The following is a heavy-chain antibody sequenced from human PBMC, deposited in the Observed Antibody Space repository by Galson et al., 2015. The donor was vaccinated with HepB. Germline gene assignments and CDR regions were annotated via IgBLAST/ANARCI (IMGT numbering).Heavy chain of an antibody. CDR1: GGSFSGYY. J-gene: IGHJ5*02. CDR3: ATEGYCSSTSCHWFDP. CDR2: INHSGST. V-gene: IGHV4-34*01. D-gene: IGHD2-2*01. Sequence: ETLSLTCAVYGGSFSGYYWSWIRQPPGKGLEWIGEINHSGSTNYNPSLKSRVTISVDTSKNQFSLKLSSVTAADTAVYYCATEGYCSSTSCHWFDPWGQGTLVTVSS.